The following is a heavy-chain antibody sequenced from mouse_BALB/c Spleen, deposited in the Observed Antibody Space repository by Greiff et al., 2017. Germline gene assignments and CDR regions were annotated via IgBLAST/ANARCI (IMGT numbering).Heavy chain of an antibody. CDR1: GYAFSSYW. D-gene: IGHD2-3*01. CDR2: IYPGDGDT. V-gene: IGHV1-80*01. CDR3: ARGSDGYPLDY. J-gene: IGHJ2*01. Sequence: VQLQQSGAELVRPGSSVKISCKASGYAFSSYWMNWVKQRPGQGLEWIGQIYPGDGDTNYNGKFKGKATLTADKSSSTAYMQLSSLTSEDSAVYFCARGSDGYPLDYWGQGTTLTVSS.